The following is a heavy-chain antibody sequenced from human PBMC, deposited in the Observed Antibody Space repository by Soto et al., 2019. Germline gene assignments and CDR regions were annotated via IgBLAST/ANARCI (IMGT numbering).Heavy chain of an antibody. J-gene: IGHJ5*02. CDR1: GGSISDDTYY. V-gene: IGHV4-39*01. Sequence: SETLSLTCTVPGGSISDDTYYWGWIRQPPGKGLEWIGSIYYSGSTYYSPSLKSRVTISVDTSKNQYSLKLSSVTAAYTAVYYCARRERAAGTDWWFDPWGQGTLVTVSS. CDR3: ARRERAAGTDWWFDP. CDR2: IYYSGST. D-gene: IGHD6-13*01.